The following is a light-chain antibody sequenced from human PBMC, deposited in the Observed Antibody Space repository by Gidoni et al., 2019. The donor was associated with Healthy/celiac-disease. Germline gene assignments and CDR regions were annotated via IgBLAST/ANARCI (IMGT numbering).Light chain of an antibody. V-gene: IGLV3-1*01. Sequence: SYDLTQPHPVSVSAGQTATISCSGHNLQNRYACWYQQRPAQSPVVVIYQDRTRHSGIPEPFSGSNSGNTATMTIGGTQAMDEDDYYCQAWDSSTLVFGGGTKLTVL. CDR3: QAWDSSTLV. CDR2: QDR. J-gene: IGLJ2*01. CDR1: NLQNRY.